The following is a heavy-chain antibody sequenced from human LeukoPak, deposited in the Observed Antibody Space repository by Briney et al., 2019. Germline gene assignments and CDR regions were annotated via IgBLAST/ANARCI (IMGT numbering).Heavy chain of an antibody. D-gene: IGHD2-15*01. CDR3: AKGRGCSGGSCYLYQH. CDR2: IRYDGSNK. CDR1: GFTFSSYG. Sequence: GGSLRLSRAASGFTFSSYGMHWVRQAPGKGLEWVAFIRYDGSNKYYADSVKGRFTISRDNSKNTLYLQMNSLRAEDTAVYYCAKGRGCSGGSCYLYQHWGQGTLVTVSS. V-gene: IGHV3-30*02. J-gene: IGHJ1*01.